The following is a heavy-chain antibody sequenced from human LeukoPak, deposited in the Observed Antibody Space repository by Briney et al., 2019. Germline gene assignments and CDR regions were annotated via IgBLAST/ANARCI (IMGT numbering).Heavy chain of an antibody. J-gene: IGHJ4*02. CDR2: IYYSGST. CDR3: DGYYYDSSGYRIDY. D-gene: IGHD3-22*01. Sequence: SETLSLTCTVSGGSISSSSYYWGWIRQPPGKGLEWIGSIYYSGSTYYNPSLKSRVTISVDTSKNQFSLKLSSLTAADTAVYYCDGYYYDSSGYRIDYWGQGTLVTVSS. CDR1: GGSISSSSYY. V-gene: IGHV4-39*01.